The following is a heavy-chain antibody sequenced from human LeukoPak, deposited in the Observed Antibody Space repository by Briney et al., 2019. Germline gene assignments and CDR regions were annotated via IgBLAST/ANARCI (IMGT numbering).Heavy chain of an antibody. CDR3: ARQQLDSSGYFNFDY. Sequence: SETLSLTCAVSGYSISSGYYWGWIRQPPGKGLEWIGSICHSGSTYYNPSLKSRVTISVDTSKNQFSLKLSSVTAADTAVYYCARQQLDSSGYFNFDYWGQGTLVTVSS. V-gene: IGHV4-38-2*01. CDR2: ICHSGST. J-gene: IGHJ4*02. CDR1: GYSISSGYY. D-gene: IGHD3-22*01.